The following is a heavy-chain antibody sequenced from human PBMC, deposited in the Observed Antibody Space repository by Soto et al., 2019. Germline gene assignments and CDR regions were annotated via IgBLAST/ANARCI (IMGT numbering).Heavy chain of an antibody. V-gene: IGHV3-30*18. CDR2: ISYDGSNK. CDR1: GFTFSSYG. J-gene: IGHJ6*02. D-gene: IGHD2-2*02. CDR3: AKDRGIVVVPAAIPRGDYGMDV. Sequence: QVQLVESGGGVVQPGRSLRLSCAASGFTFSSYGMHWVRQAPGKGLEWVAVISYDGSNKYYADSVKGRFTISRDNSKNTLYLQMNRLRAEDTAVYYCAKDRGIVVVPAAIPRGDYGMDVWGQGTTVTVSS.